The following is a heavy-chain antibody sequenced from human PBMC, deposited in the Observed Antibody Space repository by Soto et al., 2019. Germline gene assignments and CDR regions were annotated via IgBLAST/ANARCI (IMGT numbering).Heavy chain of an antibody. CDR3: ARAGAAAAGTGFDYYYGMDV. D-gene: IGHD6-13*01. J-gene: IGHJ6*02. V-gene: IGHV1-2*04. CDR2: INPNSGGT. CDR1: GYTFTGYY. Sequence: ASVKVSCKASGYTFTGYYMHWVRQAPGQGLEWMGWINPNSGGTNYAQKFQGWVTMTRDTSISTAYMELSRLRSDDTAVYYCARAGAAAAGTGFDYYYGMDVWAQVTTVPVSS.